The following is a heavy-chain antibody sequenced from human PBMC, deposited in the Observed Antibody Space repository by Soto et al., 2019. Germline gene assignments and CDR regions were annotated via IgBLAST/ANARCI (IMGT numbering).Heavy chain of an antibody. CDR2: INPSGGST. V-gene: IGHV1-46*01. CDR1: GYTFTSYY. D-gene: IGHD6-13*01. Sequence: ASVKVSCKASGYTFTSYYMHWVRQAPGQGLEWMGIINPSGGSTSYAQKFQGRVTMTRDTSTSTVYMELSSLRSEDTAVYYCARDVGRPGSSSWFDHWGHGTLVTVSS. J-gene: IGHJ5*02. CDR3: ARDVGRPGSSSWFDH.